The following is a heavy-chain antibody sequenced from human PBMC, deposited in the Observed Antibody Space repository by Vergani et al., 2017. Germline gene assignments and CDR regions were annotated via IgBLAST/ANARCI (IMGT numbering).Heavy chain of an antibody. CDR3: ARGIVVVPGDAFDI. V-gene: IGHV3-33*01. D-gene: IGHD2-2*01. CDR1: GYTFSSYG. CDR2: IWYDGSNK. Sequence: QVQLVQSGAEVKKPGASVKVSCKASGYTFSSYGMHWVRQAPGKGLEWVAVIWYDGSNKYYADSVKGRFTISRDKSKNTLYLQMNSLRAEDTAVYYCARGIVVVPGDAFDIWGQGTMVTVSS. J-gene: IGHJ3*02.